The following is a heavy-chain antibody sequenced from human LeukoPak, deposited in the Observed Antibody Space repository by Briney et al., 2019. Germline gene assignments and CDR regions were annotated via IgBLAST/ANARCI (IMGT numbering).Heavy chain of an antibody. Sequence: GGSLRLSCAASGFTFSSYSMNWVRQAPGKGLEWVSYISSSSSTIYYADSVKGRFTISRDNAKNSLYLQMNSLRDEDTAVYYCARDQCSGGSCYSGFGPYYYYGMDVWGQGTTVTVSS. J-gene: IGHJ6*02. CDR1: GFTFSSYS. D-gene: IGHD2-15*01. V-gene: IGHV3-48*02. CDR3: ARDQCSGGSCYSGFGPYYYYGMDV. CDR2: ISSSSSTI.